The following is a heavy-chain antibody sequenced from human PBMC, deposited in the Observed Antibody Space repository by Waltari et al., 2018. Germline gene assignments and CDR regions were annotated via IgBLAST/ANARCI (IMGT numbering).Heavy chain of an antibody. V-gene: IGHV1-69*12. Sequence: QVQLVQSGAEVKKPGSSVKVSCKASGATFSIYAISRVRAAPGQGLAWMGGIIPIFGTANYAQKFQGRVTITADESTSTAYMELSSLRSEDTAVYYCAREGDYYDSSGYYWGQGTLVTVSS. CDR3: AREGDYYDSSGYY. CDR2: IIPIFGTA. J-gene: IGHJ4*02. D-gene: IGHD3-22*01. CDR1: GATFSIYA.